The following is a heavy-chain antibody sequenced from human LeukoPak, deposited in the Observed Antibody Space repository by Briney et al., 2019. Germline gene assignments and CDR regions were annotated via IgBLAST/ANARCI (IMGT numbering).Heavy chain of an antibody. V-gene: IGHV1-3*01. CDR2: IIAGNGNT. D-gene: IGHD3-22*01. CDR1: GYTFTSYY. Sequence: ASVKVSCKASGYTFTSYYMHWVRQAPGQRLEWMGRIIAGNGNTKYSQKFQGRVTITRDTSASTAYMELSSLRSEDTAVYYCARDLIYYDSSGYRGEYYFDYWGQGTLVTVSS. J-gene: IGHJ4*02. CDR3: ARDLIYYDSSGYRGEYYFDY.